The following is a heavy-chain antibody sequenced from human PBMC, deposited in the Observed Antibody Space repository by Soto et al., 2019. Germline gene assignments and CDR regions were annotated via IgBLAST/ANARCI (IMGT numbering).Heavy chain of an antibody. J-gene: IGHJ4*02. CDR3: ARSAGSSGYYYYFDY. D-gene: IGHD3-22*01. CDR1: GYSFTIYC. V-gene: IGHV5-51*01. Sequence: GESLKISCDGSGYSFTIYCIGLVLQMPGKGLEWMGIIYPGDSDTRYSPSFQGQVTISADKSISTAYLQWSSLKASDTAMYYCARSAGSSGYYYYFDYWGQGTLVTVSS. CDR2: IYPGDSDT.